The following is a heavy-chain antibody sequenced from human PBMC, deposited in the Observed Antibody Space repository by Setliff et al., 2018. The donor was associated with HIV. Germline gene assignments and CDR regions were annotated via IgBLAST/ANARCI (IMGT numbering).Heavy chain of an antibody. J-gene: IGHJ3*01. CDR3: ARDDGGYNYAEAFDV. CDR1: GYTFTDYY. D-gene: IGHD3-16*01. CDR2: IIPIFGTA. Sequence: GASVKVSCKASGYTFTDYYIHWVRQAPGQGLEWMGGIIPIFGTANYAQKFQGRVTITTDESTSTAYMELSSLRSEDTAVYYCARDDGGYNYAEAFDVWGQGTMVTVSS. V-gene: IGHV1-69*05.